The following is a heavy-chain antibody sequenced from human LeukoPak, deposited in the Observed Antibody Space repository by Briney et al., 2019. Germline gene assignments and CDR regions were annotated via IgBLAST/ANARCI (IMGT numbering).Heavy chain of an antibody. Sequence: SGGSLRLSCAASGFTFSSYAMSWVRQAPGKGLEWVSAISGSGGSTYYADSVKGRFTISRDNSKNTLYLQMNSLRAEDTAVYYCAKDLRGYSGYDPTGWFDPWGQGTLVTVYS. CDR1: GFTFSSYA. CDR3: AKDLRGYSGYDPTGWFDP. V-gene: IGHV3-23*01. J-gene: IGHJ5*02. CDR2: ISGSGGST. D-gene: IGHD5-12*01.